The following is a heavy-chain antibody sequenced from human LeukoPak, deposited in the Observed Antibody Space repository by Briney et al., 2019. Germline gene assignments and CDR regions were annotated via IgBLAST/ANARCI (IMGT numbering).Heavy chain of an antibody. V-gene: IGHV3-48*03. CDR1: GFTCSSYE. D-gene: IGHD2-15*01. CDR3: VRWYDAFDI. CDR2: ISSSGSTI. J-gene: IGHJ3*02. Sequence: PGGALRVSCAAPGFTCSSYEMNWVRQAPGKGLEWGSHISSSGSTIYYADSVKGRFTITRYNAKNSLYLQMHSLRAEDTAVYYCVRWYDAFDIWGQGTMVTVSS.